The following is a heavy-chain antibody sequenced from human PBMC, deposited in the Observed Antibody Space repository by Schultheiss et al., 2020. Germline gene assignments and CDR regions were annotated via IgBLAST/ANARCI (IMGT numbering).Heavy chain of an antibody. V-gene: IGHV3-15*07. J-gene: IGHJ4*02. Sequence: GESLKISCAAPGFTFSNAWMNWVRQAPGKGLEWVGRIKSKTDGGTTDYAAPVKGRFTISRDDSKNTLYLQMNSLKTEDTAVYYCTTACLRFLEWLQFDYWGQGTLVTVSS. CDR2: IKSKTDGGTT. CDR3: TTACLRFLEWLQFDY. D-gene: IGHD3-3*01. CDR1: GFTFSNAW.